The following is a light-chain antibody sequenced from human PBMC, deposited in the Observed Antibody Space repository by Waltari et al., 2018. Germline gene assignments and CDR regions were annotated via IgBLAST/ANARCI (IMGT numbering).Light chain of an antibody. Sequence: QSALTQPASVSGSPGQSITISCTGTSNDVGGFNFVSWYQQHPGKVPKLMITEVSIRPSGVSCPFPGSKSGNTASLTSSGLQAEDEADYYCSSYTSGTTLVFGTGTKVTVL. J-gene: IGLJ1*01. V-gene: IGLV2-14*01. CDR2: EVS. CDR1: SNDVGGFNF. CDR3: SSYTSGTTLV.